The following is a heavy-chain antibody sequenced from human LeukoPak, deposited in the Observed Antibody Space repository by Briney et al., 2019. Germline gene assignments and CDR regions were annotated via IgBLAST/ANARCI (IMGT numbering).Heavy chain of an antibody. J-gene: IGHJ3*02. V-gene: IGHV1-18*01. CDR2: ISTYNGNT. Sequence: ASVKVSCKASGYTFTSYGINWVRQAPGQGLEWMGWISTYNGNTKYPQKVQGRVTMTTDTSTSTAYMELRSLRSDDTAVYYCARFDSSGYYYDDAFDIWGQGTMVTVSS. CDR1: GYTFTSYG. CDR3: ARFDSSGYYYDDAFDI. D-gene: IGHD3-22*01.